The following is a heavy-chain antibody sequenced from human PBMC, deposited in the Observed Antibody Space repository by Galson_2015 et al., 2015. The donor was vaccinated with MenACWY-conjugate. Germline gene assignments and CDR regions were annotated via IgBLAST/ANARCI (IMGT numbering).Heavy chain of an antibody. CDR3: ARDYCSSTSCYFDY. CDR1: GFTFSSYG. V-gene: IGHV3-33*01. CDR2: IWSDGSNK. J-gene: IGHJ4*02. D-gene: IGHD2-2*01. Sequence: SLRLSCAASGFTFSSYGMHWVRQAPGTGLEWVAVIWSDGSNKYSADSVKGRFTISRDNSKNTLYLQMNSLRAEDTSVYYCARDYCSSTSCYFDYWGQGTLVTVSS.